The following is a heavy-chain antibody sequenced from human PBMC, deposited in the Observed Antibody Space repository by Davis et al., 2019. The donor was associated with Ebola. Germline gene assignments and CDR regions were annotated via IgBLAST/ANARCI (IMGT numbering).Heavy chain of an antibody. CDR1: GYTLPSYG. J-gene: IGHJ4*02. CDR2: ISAYNGNT. Sequence: ASVKVSCKASGYTLPSYGISWVRQAPGQGLEWMGWISAYNGNTNYAQKLQGRVTMTTDTSTNTAYMELSSLRSEDTAVYYCANGYSSSWDLDYWGQGTLVTVSS. CDR3: ANGYSSSWDLDY. D-gene: IGHD6-13*01. V-gene: IGHV1-18*04.